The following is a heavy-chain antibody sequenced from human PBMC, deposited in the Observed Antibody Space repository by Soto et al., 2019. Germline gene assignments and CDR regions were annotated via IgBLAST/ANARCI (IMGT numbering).Heavy chain of an antibody. CDR3: ARVIWQQLSYYYYGMDV. D-gene: IGHD6-13*01. V-gene: IGHV6-1*01. Sequence: SQTLSLTCAISGDSVSSNSAAWNWIRQSPSKGLKWLGRTYYRSKWYNDYAVSVKSRITINPDTSKNQFSLQLNSVTPEDTAVYYCARVIWQQLSYYYYGMDVWGQGTTVTVSS. CDR1: GDSVSSNSAA. J-gene: IGHJ6*02. CDR2: TYYRSKWYN.